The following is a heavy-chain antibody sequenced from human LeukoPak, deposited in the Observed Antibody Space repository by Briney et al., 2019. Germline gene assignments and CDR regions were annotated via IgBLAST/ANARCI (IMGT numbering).Heavy chain of an antibody. CDR2: INEDGSNK. Sequence: GGSLRLSCTASGFSFSNHYMRWIRQAPGKGLEWVANINEDGSNKWHLGSVKGRFTVSRDNARNSLYLQMNSLRVEDTAVYYCTRVIVAVPGYFDYFDFWGQGVLVTVS. J-gene: IGHJ4*02. CDR1: GFSFSNHY. D-gene: IGHD6-19*01. CDR3: TRVIVAVPGYFDYFDF. V-gene: IGHV3-7*01.